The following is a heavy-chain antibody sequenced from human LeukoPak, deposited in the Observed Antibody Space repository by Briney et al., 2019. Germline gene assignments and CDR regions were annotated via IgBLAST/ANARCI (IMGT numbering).Heavy chain of an antibody. D-gene: IGHD1/OR15-1a*01. CDR1: GGSFSDYY. V-gene: IGHV4-34*01. CDR3: ARVSGLNNFDS. Sequence: SETLSLTCAVYGGSFSDYYWTWIRQPPGKGLEWIGEITHSGRTNYSPSLMSRVTLSIDASKNQFSLKLTSLTAADTSVYYCARVSGLNNFDSWGQGTLVTVSS. CDR2: ITHSGRT. J-gene: IGHJ4*02.